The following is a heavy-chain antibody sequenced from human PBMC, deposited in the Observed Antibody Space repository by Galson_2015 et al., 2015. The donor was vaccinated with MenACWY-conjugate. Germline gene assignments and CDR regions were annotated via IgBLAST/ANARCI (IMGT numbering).Heavy chain of an antibody. J-gene: IGHJ4*02. CDR2: IKQDGSII. D-gene: IGHD2-21*02. V-gene: IGHV3-7*01. CDR1: GFTFSTYW. CDR3: VRALNGDADY. Sequence: SLRLSCAASGFTFSTYWMSWVRQAPGKGLEWVANIKQDGSIIDYADSVKGRFTTSRDNAKNMVFLQMDRLRAEDTAVYYCVRALNGDADYWGQGTLGTVSS.